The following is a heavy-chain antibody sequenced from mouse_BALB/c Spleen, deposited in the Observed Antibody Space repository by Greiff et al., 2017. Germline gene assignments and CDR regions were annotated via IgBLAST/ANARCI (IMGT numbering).Heavy chain of an antibody. V-gene: IGHV1-54*02. Sequence: VQLQQSGAELVRPGTSVKVSCKASGYAFTNYLIEWVKQRPGQGLEWIGVINPANGNTKYDPKFQGKATITADTSSNTAYLQLSSLTSEDTAVYYCARWRGDYYAMDYWGQGTSVTVSS. CDR3: ARWRGDYYAMDY. CDR1: GYAFTNYL. J-gene: IGHJ4*01. CDR2: INPANGNT.